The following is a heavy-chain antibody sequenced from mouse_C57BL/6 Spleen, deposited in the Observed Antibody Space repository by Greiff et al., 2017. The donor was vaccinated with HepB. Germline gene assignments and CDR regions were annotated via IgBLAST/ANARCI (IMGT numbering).Heavy chain of an antibody. CDR3: ARCGYYGSSYNLYYFDD. CDR1: GYSFTDYN. J-gene: IGHJ2*01. Sequence: EVQLQQSGPELVKPGASVKISCKASGYSFTDYNMNWVKQSNGKSLEWIGVINPNYGTTSYNQKFKGKATLTVDQSSSTAYMQLNSLTSEDSAVYYCARCGYYGSSYNLYYFDDWGQGTTLTVSS. D-gene: IGHD1-1*01. V-gene: IGHV1-39*01. CDR2: INPNYGTT.